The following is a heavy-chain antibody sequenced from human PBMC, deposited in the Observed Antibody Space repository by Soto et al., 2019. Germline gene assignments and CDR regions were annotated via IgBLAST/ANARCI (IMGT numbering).Heavy chain of an antibody. D-gene: IGHD5-18*01. J-gene: IGHJ5*02. CDR2: IDPSDSYT. CDR1: GYSFTSYW. Sequence: PRESLRISCKGSGYSFTSYWISWVRQMPGKVLEWMGRIDPSDSYTNYSPSFQGHVTISADKSISTSYLQWSSLKASGTAMYYCARHKGYSYTPFYWFDPWGQGTRVTVSS. V-gene: IGHV5-10-1*01. CDR3: ARHKGYSYTPFYWFDP.